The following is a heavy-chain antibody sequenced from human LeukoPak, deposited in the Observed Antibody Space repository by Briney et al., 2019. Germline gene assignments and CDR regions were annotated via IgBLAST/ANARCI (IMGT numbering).Heavy chain of an antibody. CDR1: EFTFSSYG. D-gene: IGHD3-10*01. Sequence: GGSLRLSCAASEFTFSSYGLSWVRQAPGKGLEWVSAIGGSGGSTYYADSVKGRFTISRDNSKNTLYLQMNSLRAEDTAVYYCAKGSGSGSIFYYYNMDVWGQGTTVTVSS. V-gene: IGHV3-23*01. CDR2: IGGSGGST. J-gene: IGHJ6*02. CDR3: AKGSGSGSIFYYYNMDV.